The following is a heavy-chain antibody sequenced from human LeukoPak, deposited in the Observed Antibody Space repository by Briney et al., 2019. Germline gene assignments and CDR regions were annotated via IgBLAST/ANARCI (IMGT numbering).Heavy chain of an antibody. Sequence: SETLSLTCAVYGGSFSGYYWSWIRQPPGKGLEWIGEINHSGSTNYNPSLKSRVTISVDTSKNQFSLKLSSVTAADTAVYYCARWVAAAGALFWFDPWGQGTLVTVSS. V-gene: IGHV4-34*01. D-gene: IGHD6-13*01. CDR3: ARWVAAAGALFWFDP. CDR2: INHSGST. J-gene: IGHJ5*02. CDR1: GGSFSGYY.